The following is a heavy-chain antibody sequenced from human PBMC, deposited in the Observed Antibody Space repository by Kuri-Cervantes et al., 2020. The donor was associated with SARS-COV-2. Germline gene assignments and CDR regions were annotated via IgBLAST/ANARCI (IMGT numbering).Heavy chain of an antibody. V-gene: IGHV4-38-2*01. Sequence: ESLKISCAVSGYSLSSGYYWGWIRQPPGKGLEWIGSIYHSGSTYYNPSLKSRVPISVDTSKNQFSLKLSSVTAADTAVYYCARGSESPPFDYWGQGTLVTVSS. D-gene: IGHD2/OR15-2a*01. CDR1: GYSLSSGYY. CDR3: ARGSESPPFDY. J-gene: IGHJ4*02. CDR2: IYHSGST.